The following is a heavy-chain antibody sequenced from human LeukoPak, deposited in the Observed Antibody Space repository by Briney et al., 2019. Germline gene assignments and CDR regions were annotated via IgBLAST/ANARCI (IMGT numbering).Heavy chain of an antibody. Sequence: SETLSLTCTVSGGSISSNYYWGWIRQPPGKGLEWIGEINHSGSTNYNPSLKSRVTISVDTSKNQFSLKLSSVTAADTAVYYCARGKGGYYFDYWGQGTLVTVSS. V-gene: IGHV4-34*01. CDR3: ARGKGGYYFDY. J-gene: IGHJ4*02. D-gene: IGHD3-16*01. CDR2: INHSGST. CDR1: GGSISSNYY.